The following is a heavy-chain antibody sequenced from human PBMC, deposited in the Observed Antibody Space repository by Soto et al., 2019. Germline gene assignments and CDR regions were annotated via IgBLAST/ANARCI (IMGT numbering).Heavy chain of an antibody. V-gene: IGHV3-11*01. D-gene: IGHD3-22*01. J-gene: IGHJ4*02. CDR1: GFTFSDYY. Sequence: PGGSLRLSCGASGFTFSDYYMSWIRQAPGKGLEWVSYISSSGSIIYYADSVKGRFTISRDNARNSLYLQLNSLRAEDTAVYYCARDQGYYDSSGYFDYWGQGTLVTVSS. CDR3: ARDQGYYDSSGYFDY. CDR2: ISSSGSII.